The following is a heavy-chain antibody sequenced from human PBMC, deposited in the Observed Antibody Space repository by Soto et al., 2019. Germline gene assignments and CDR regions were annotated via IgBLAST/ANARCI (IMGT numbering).Heavy chain of an antibody. D-gene: IGHD6-13*01. CDR1: GFTFSSYG. CDR2: IWYDGSNK. Sequence: QVQLVESGGGVVQPGRSLRLSCAASGFTFSSYGMHWVRQAPGKGLEWVAVIWYDGSNKYYADSVKGRFTISRDNSKNTLYLQMNSLRAEDTDVYYCARYSSSWAFDYWGQGTLVTVSS. J-gene: IGHJ4*02. CDR3: ARYSSSWAFDY. V-gene: IGHV3-33*01.